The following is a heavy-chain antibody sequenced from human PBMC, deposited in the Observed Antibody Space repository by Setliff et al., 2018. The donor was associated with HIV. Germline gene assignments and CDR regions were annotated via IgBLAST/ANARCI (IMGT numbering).Heavy chain of an antibody. D-gene: IGHD3-10*01. Sequence: GASVKVSCKASGYTFIDYFIHWVRQAPGQGLEWMGWISPYDLSERISQRFRGRVTMTRDTSINAAYMELSRLTSDDTAVYYCARGRGSGAFDIWGQGTMVTVSS. CDR1: GYTFIDYF. CDR2: ISPYDLSE. V-gene: IGHV1-2*02. CDR3: ARGRGSGAFDI. J-gene: IGHJ3*02.